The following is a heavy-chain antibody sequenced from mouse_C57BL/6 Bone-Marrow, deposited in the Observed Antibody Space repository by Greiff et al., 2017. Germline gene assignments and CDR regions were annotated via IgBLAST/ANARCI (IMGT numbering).Heavy chain of an antibody. CDR2: IDPETGGT. CDR3: TRYYYGPNWYFDV. D-gene: IGHD1-1*01. CDR1: GYTFTDYE. Sequence: QVQLQQSGAELVRPGASVTLSCKASGYTFTDYEMHWVKQTPVHGLEWIGAIDPETGGTAYNQKFKGKAILTADKSSSTAYMELRRLTSEDSAVYYCTRYYYGPNWYFDVWGTGTTVTVSS. V-gene: IGHV1-15*01. J-gene: IGHJ1*03.